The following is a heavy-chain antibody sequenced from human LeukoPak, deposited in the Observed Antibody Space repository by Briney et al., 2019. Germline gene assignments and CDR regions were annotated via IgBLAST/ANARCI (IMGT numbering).Heavy chain of an antibody. CDR2: IKSDGRST. Sequence: GGSLRLSCAASGFTFSSCWMHWVRQAPGKGLVWVSLIKSDGRSTMYADSVKGRFTISRDNAKNTLYLQMNSLRAEDTAVYYCARDRAYGMDVWGQGTTVTVSS. J-gene: IGHJ6*02. D-gene: IGHD1-26*01. CDR3: ARDRAYGMDV. CDR1: GFTFSSCW. V-gene: IGHV3-74*03.